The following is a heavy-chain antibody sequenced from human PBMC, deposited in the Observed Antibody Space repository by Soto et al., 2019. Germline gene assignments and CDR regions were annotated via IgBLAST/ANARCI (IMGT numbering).Heavy chain of an antibody. D-gene: IGHD2-8*02. CDR2: IYYSGST. V-gene: IGHV4-39*01. CDR1: GGSVSSSSYY. CDR3: ARLYTGPYYYYGMDV. Sequence: SETLSLTCTVSGGSVSSSSYYWGWIRQPPGKGLEWIGSIYYSGSTYYNPSLKSRVTISVDTSKNQFSLKLSSVTAADTAVYYCARLYTGPYYYYGMDVWGQGTTVTVSS. J-gene: IGHJ6*02.